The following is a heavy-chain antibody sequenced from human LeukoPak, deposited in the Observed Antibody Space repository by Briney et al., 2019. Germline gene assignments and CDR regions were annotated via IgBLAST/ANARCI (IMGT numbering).Heavy chain of an antibody. D-gene: IGHD4-11*01. J-gene: IGHJ4*02. V-gene: IGHV3-23*01. CDR1: GLTFNNYA. CDR2: ISKSGDHT. CDR3: AHYSSSDVDY. Sequence: GGSLRLSCAVSGLTFNNYAMSWVRQAPGKGLEWVSAISKSGDHTYYAASAKGRFTIYRDNSKNTQYLQMNSLRAEDTAVYYCAHYSSSDVDYWGQGTLVTVSS.